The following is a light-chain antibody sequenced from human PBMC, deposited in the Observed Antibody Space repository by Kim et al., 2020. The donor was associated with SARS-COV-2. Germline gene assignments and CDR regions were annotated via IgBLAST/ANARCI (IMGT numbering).Light chain of an antibody. Sequence: IVMTQSPAPLSVSPGERVTLSCRASQSVRNNLAWYQQRPGQAPRLLIYGASTRATDISARFSGSGSGTEFTLTIRSLQSEDFAVYYCQQYNDWPLLTFGGGTKLEI. CDR1: QSVRNN. V-gene: IGKV3-15*01. CDR2: GAS. J-gene: IGKJ4*01. CDR3: QQYNDWPLLT.